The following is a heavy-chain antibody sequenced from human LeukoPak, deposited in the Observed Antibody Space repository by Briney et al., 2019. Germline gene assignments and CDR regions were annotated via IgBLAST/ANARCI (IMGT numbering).Heavy chain of an antibody. CDR3: ARAGYSYADAFDI. D-gene: IGHD5-18*01. V-gene: IGHV3-53*01. CDR2: IYSGGST. Sequence: GGSLRLSCAASGFTVSRNYMTWVRQAPGKGLKWVSVIYSGGSTYYADSVKGRFTISRDNSKNTLYLQMNSLRAEDTAVYYCARAGYSYADAFDIWGQGTMVTVSS. J-gene: IGHJ3*02. CDR1: GFTVSRNY.